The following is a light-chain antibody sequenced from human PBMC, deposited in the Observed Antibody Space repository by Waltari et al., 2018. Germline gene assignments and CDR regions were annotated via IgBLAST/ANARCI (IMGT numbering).Light chain of an antibody. V-gene: IGLV2-14*03. CDR2: DVS. CDR3: SSYATGNTVV. CDR1: SSDVGGYVY. Sequence: QSGLTQPASVSASPGQSITISCSGTSSDVGGYVYDSWYQQRPAEAPKLIFYDVSGRPSGISNRFSASKSGSTASLTISGLQADDEGDYFCSSYATGNTVVFGGGTKVTVL. J-gene: IGLJ2*01.